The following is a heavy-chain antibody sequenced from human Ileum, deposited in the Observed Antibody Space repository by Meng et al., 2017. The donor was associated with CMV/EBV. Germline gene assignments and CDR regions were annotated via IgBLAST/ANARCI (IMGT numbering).Heavy chain of an antibody. CDR2: FNHYGST. J-gene: IGHJ4*02. CDR1: GGSFSGYY. D-gene: IGHD6-6*01. Sequence: QAPLPEWGAGLLKPSETLSLTCAVYGGSFSGYYWSWIRQVPGKGLEWIGEFNHYGSTNYNPSLKSRVTISVDTSKNQFSLNLSSVTAADTAVYYCARVWGIAVRPLDYWGQGTLVTVSS. V-gene: IGHV4-34*01. CDR3: ARVWGIAVRPLDY.